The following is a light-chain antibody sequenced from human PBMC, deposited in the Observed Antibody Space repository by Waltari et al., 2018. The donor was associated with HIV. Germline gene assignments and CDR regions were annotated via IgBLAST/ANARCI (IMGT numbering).Light chain of an antibody. J-gene: IGLJ1*01. Sequence: QSVLTQPPSVSGAPGQRVTISCTGSSSNIGPDYAVPWYQQLPGTAPKLLIYGHNNRPSGVPDRFSGSKSGTSASLAITGLQAEDEADYYCQSYDNTLSGLYVFGTGTKVTVL. CDR1: SSNIGPDYA. V-gene: IGLV1-40*01. CDR3: QSYDNTLSGLYV. CDR2: GHN.